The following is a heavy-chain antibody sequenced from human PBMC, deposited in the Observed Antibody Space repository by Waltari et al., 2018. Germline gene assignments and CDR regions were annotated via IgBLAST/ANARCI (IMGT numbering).Heavy chain of an antibody. CDR1: GGSFSGYY. J-gene: IGHJ4*02. CDR3: ARPSRYSPSGWAY. D-gene: IGHD6-13*01. CDR2: INHSGSN. Sequence: QVQLQQWGAGLLKPSETLSLTCAVYGGSFSGYYWSWIRQPPGKGLEWIGEINHSGSNNYNPALKSRVTISVDTSKNPFSLKLSSVTAADTAVYYCARPSRYSPSGWAYWGQGTLVTVSS. V-gene: IGHV4-34*01.